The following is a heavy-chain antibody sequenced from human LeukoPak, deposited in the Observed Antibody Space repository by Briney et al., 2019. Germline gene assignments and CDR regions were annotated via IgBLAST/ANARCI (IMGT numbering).Heavy chain of an antibody. CDR1: GGSISSYY. D-gene: IGHD3-16*01. CDR3: ARSLGWDYYGMDV. J-gene: IGHJ6*02. Sequence: SETLSLTCTVSGGSISSYYWSWIRQPPGKGLEWIGYIYYSGSTNYNPSLKSRVTISVDTSTNQFSLKLSSVTAADTAVYYCARSLGWDYYGMDVWGQGTTVTVSS. V-gene: IGHV4-59*08. CDR2: IYYSGST.